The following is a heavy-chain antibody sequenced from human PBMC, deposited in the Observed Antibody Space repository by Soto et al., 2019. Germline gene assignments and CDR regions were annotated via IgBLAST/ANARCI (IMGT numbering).Heavy chain of an antibody. CDR1: GFTFSSYS. J-gene: IGHJ6*03. Sequence: GGSLRLSCAASGFTFSSYSMNWVRQAPGKGLEWVSSISSSSSYIYYADSVKGRFTISRDNAKNSLYLQMNSLRAEDTAVYYCARDMVTTSLHYYYYMDVWGKGTTVTVSS. CDR3: ARDMVTTSLHYYYYMDV. D-gene: IGHD2-2*01. V-gene: IGHV3-21*01. CDR2: ISSSSSYI.